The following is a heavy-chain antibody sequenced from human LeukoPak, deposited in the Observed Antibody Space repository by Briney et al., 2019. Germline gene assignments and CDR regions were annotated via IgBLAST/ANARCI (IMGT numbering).Heavy chain of an antibody. CDR3: ARGLVVVPAAIVEYNWFDP. D-gene: IGHD2-2*01. J-gene: IGHJ5*02. Sequence: TSETLSLTCTVSGGSISSYYWSWIRQPPGKGLEWIGHIYYSGSTNYNPSLKSRVTISVDTSKNQFSLKLSSVTAADTAVYYCARGLVVVPAAIVEYNWFDPWGQGTLVTVSS. V-gene: IGHV4-59*01. CDR1: GGSISSYY. CDR2: IYYSGST.